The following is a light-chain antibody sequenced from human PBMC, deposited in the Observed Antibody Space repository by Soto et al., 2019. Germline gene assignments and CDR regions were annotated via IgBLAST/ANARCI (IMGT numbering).Light chain of an antibody. CDR1: QSISSY. V-gene: IGKV1-39*01. CDR3: QQSYSTPIT. J-gene: IGKJ4*01. CDR2: AAS. Sequence: DIQMTHSPSSLSASVGARVTITCRASQSISSYLNWYQQKPGKAPKLLIYAASSLQSGVPSRLSGSGSGTDFTLTISSLQPEDFATYYCQQSYSTPITCGGGTKEDIK.